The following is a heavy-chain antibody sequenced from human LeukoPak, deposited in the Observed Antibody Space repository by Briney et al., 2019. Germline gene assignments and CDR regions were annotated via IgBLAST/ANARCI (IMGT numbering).Heavy chain of an antibody. CDR2: IIPIFGTA. J-gene: IGHJ4*02. V-gene: IGHV1-69*01. D-gene: IGHD3-10*01. CDR3: ATHPRRYYYGSGSYFAY. CDR1: GYTFTSYA. Sequence: ASVKVSCKASGYTFTSYAMNWVRQAPGQGLEWMGGIIPIFGTANYAQKFQGRVTITADESTSTAYMELSSLRSEDTAVYYCATHPRRYYYGSGSYFAYWGQGTLVTVSS.